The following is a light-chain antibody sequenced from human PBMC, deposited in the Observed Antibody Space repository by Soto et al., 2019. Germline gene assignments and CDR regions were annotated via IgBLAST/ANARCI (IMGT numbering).Light chain of an antibody. V-gene: IGLV2-11*01. Sequence: QSALTQPRSVAGSPGQSVTISCTGTSSDVGGYNYVSWYQQHPGKAPKLMIYDVSKRPSGVPDRFSGYKSGNTASLTISGLHDEDEADYYCCSYPGSYTFGVFGGGTKLTVL. CDR2: DVS. J-gene: IGLJ2*01. CDR1: SSDVGGYNY. CDR3: CSYPGSYTFGV.